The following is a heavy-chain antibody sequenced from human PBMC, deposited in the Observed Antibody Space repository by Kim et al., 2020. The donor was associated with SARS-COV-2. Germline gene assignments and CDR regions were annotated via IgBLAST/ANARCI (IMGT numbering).Heavy chain of an antibody. CDR1: GGSISSGGYY. Sequence: SETLSLTCTVSGGSISSGGYYCSWIRQHPGKGLEWIGYIYYSGSTDYNPSLKSRVTISVDTSKNQFSLKLSSVTAADTAVYYCARLYYYGSGSYRSHYYYGMDVWGQGTTVTVS. CDR2: IYYSGST. J-gene: IGHJ6*02. V-gene: IGHV4-31*03. D-gene: IGHD3-10*01. CDR3: ARLYYYGSGSYRSHYYYGMDV.